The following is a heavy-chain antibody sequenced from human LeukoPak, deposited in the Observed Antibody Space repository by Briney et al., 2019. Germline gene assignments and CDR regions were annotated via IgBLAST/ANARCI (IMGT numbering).Heavy chain of an antibody. Sequence: GGSLRLSCAASGFTFSSYTMNWARQAPGKGLEWGSYITSGSGSIYYADSVKGRFTISRDNAKNSLYLQMNSLRVEDTAVYYCARKGGTTGNWFDPRGQGTLVTVSS. CDR3: ARKGGTTGNWFDP. D-gene: IGHD1-1*01. CDR2: ITSGSGSI. J-gene: IGHJ5*02. V-gene: IGHV3-21*01. CDR1: GFTFSSYT.